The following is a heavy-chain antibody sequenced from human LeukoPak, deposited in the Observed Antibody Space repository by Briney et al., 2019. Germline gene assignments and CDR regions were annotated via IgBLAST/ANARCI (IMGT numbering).Heavy chain of an antibody. Sequence: GGSLRLSCATSGFIFSDFGMHWVRQAPGKGLEWMGWINPNSGRTNYAQNLQGRVTMTRDPSISTAYMELNSLTSNDTAVYYCARTREYSSSWYFPPFDPWGQGTLVTVSS. D-gene: IGHD6-13*01. CDR1: GFIFSDFG. CDR3: ARTREYSSSWYFPPFDP. CDR2: INPNSGRT. V-gene: IGHV1-2*02. J-gene: IGHJ5*02.